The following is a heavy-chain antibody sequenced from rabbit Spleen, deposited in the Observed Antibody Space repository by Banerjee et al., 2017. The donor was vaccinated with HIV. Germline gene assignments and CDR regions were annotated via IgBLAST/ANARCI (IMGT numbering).Heavy chain of an antibody. Sequence: QDQLVESGGGLVQPGGSLTLTCKASGLDFSSSYWICWVRQAPEKGLEWIACIDAARYGNNHYASWAKGRFTISQTSSTTVTLQMTSLTAADTATYFCARDAAGREDFNLWGPGTLVTVS. CDR2: IDAARYGNN. CDR3: ARDAAGREDFNL. J-gene: IGHJ4*01. V-gene: IGHV1S45*01. D-gene: IGHD4-2*01. CDR1: GLDFSSSYW.